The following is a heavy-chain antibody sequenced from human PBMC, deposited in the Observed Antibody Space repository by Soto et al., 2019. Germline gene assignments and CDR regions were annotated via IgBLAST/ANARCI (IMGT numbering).Heavy chain of an antibody. D-gene: IGHD2-15*01. CDR3: ARSGALFDS. CDR1: GGSISSYY. V-gene: IGHV4-59*01. CDR2: IYYSGST. Sequence: SETLSLTCTVSGGSISSYYWSWIRQPPGKGLEWIGYIYYSGSTNYNPSLKSRVTISVDTSKNQFSLKLSSVTAADTAVYYCARSGALFDSWGQGTLVTVAS. J-gene: IGHJ5*01.